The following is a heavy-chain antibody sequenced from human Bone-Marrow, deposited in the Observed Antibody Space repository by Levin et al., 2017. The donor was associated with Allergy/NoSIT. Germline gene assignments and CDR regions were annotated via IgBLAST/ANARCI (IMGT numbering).Heavy chain of an antibody. D-gene: IGHD1-7*01. CDR1: GFTFSSYA. J-gene: IGHJ4*02. Sequence: GGSLRLSCAASGFTFSSYAVSWVRQAPGKGLEWVSTISASGTNTYYADSVKGRFTISRDNSKNALYLQMHSLTAEDTAVYYCAKNPSGWNYVSIDYWGQGTLVTVSS. CDR2: ISASGTNT. CDR3: AKNPSGWNYVSIDY. V-gene: IGHV3-23*01.